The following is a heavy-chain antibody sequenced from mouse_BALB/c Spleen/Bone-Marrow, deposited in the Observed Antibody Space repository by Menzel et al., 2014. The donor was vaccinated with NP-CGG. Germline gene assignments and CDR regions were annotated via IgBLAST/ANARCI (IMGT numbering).Heavy chain of an antibody. CDR1: GFTFXSYG. CDR2: INSNGGST. Sequence: EVQLVESGGGLVQPGGSLKLSCAASGFTFXSYGMSWVRQTPDKRLELVATINSNGGSTYYPDSVKGRFTISRDNAKNTLYLQMSSLKSEDTAMYYCARDYYGSSFDYWGQGTTLTVSS. D-gene: IGHD1-1*01. CDR3: ARDYYGSSFDY. J-gene: IGHJ2*01. V-gene: IGHV5-6-3*01.